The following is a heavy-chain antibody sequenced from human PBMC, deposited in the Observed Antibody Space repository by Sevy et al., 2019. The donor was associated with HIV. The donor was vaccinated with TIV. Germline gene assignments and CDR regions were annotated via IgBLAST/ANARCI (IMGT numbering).Heavy chain of an antibody. D-gene: IGHD1-26*01. CDR3: AGENAWGRGYS. Sequence: SETLSLTCTVSGGSITSLYWNWIRQPPGKGLEWIANIYYNGHINYNPSLKSRFTLSLDTSKNQFSLRLSFVTAADTAMYYCAGENAWGRGYSWGQGTLVTVSS. J-gene: IGHJ4*02. CDR1: GGSITSLY. V-gene: IGHV4-59*08. CDR2: IYYNGHI.